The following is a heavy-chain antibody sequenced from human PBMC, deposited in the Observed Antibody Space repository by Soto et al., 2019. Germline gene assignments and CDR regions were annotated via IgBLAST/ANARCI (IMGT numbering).Heavy chain of an antibody. D-gene: IGHD4-17*01. J-gene: IGHJ6*02. Sequence: VQLRESGPGLVKPSETLSLSCTVSGGSISGSYWSWVRQPAGKGLEWIGRIYSSGSSNYNPSLNSRLTMSLDTSKNQFSLKLRSVTAADTAIYYCARLFTVTTDYDFGMDVWGQGTTVTVSS. CDR1: GGSISGSY. CDR2: IYSSGSS. CDR3: ARLFTVTTDYDFGMDV. V-gene: IGHV4-4*07.